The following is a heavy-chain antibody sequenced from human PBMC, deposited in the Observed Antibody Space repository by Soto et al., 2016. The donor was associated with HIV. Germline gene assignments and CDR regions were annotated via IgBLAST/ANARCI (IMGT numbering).Heavy chain of an antibody. D-gene: IGHD5-18*01. Sequence: QVQLVQSGAEVKKPGASVKVSCKASGYTFTGYYMHWVRQAPGQGLEWMGWINPNSGGTNYAQKFQGRVTMTRDTSISTAYMELSRLTSDDTAVYYCARGSLVDTAMVNPWDWGQGTLLTVSS. V-gene: IGHV1-2*02. CDR2: INPNSGGT. CDR1: GYTFTGYY. CDR3: ARGSLVDTAMVNPWD. J-gene: IGHJ4*02.